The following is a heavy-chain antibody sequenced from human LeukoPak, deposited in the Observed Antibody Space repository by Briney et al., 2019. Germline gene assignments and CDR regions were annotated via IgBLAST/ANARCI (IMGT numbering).Heavy chain of an antibody. J-gene: IGHJ2*01. Sequence: TGGSLRLSCAASAFTFSSYSMNWVRQAPGKGLEWVSSISSSSSYIYYADSVKGRFTISRDNARNSLYLQMNSLRAEDTAVYYCARDGLAAATLHWCFDLWGRGTLVTVSS. CDR3: ARDGLAAATLHWCFDL. D-gene: IGHD2-15*01. V-gene: IGHV3-21*01. CDR1: AFTFSSYS. CDR2: ISSSSSYI.